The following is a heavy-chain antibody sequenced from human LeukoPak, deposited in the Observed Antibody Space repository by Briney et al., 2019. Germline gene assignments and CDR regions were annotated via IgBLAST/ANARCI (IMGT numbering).Heavy chain of an antibody. Sequence: SVKVSCKASGGTFSSYAISWVRQAPGQGLEWMGGIIPIFGTANYAQKFQGRVTITADESTSTAYMELSSLRSEDTAVYYCARESEYYDFWSGPTWFDPWGQGTLVTVSS. CDR1: GGTFSSYA. V-gene: IGHV1-69*13. CDR3: ARESEYYDFWSGPTWFDP. J-gene: IGHJ5*02. D-gene: IGHD3-3*01. CDR2: IIPIFGTA.